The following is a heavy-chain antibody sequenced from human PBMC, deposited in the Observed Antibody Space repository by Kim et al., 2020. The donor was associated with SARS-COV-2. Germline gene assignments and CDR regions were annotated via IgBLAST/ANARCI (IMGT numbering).Heavy chain of an antibody. D-gene: IGHD2-2*01. CDR3: ASIVVVPAANSMDV. V-gene: IGHV3-11*06. CDR2: ISSSSSYT. Sequence: GGSLRLSCAASGFTFSDYYMSWIRQAPGKGLEWVSYISSSSSYTNYADSVKGRFTISRDNAKNSLYLQMNSQRAEDTAVYYCASIVVVPAANSMDVWGQGTTVTVSS. CDR1: GFTFSDYY. J-gene: IGHJ6*02.